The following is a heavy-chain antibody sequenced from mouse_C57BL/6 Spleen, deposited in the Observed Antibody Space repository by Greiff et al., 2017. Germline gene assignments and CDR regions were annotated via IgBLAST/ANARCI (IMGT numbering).Heavy chain of an antibody. CDR2: INYDGSST. V-gene: IGHV5-16*01. CDR3: ARENYSNGGFAY. Sequence: EVQVVESEGGLVQPGSSMKLSCTASGFTFSDYYMAWVRQVPEKGLEWVANINYDGSSTYYLDSLKSRFIISRDNAKNILYLQMSSLKSEDTATYYCARENYSNGGFAYWGQGTLVTVSA. CDR1: GFTFSDYY. D-gene: IGHD2-5*01. J-gene: IGHJ3*01.